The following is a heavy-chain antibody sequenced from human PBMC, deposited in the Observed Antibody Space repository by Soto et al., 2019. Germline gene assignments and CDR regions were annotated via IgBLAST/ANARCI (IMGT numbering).Heavy chain of an antibody. J-gene: IGHJ1*01. V-gene: IGHV2-5*02. CDR1: GFSLSSSGVG. CDR3: AHIRVTMIVGAGYFQH. CDR2: IYWDDTK. D-gene: IGHD3-22*01. Sequence: QITLKESGPTLVKPTQTLTLTCTFSGFSLSSSGVGVGWIRQPPGKALEWVALIYWDDTKRYSPSLKSGITITKDTSKNPVVLTMTNMDPVDTATYYCAHIRVTMIVGAGYFQHWGQGTLVTVSS.